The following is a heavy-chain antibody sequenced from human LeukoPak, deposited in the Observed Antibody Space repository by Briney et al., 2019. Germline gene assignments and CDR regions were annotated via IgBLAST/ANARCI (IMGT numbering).Heavy chain of an antibody. Sequence: VASVKVSCKASGYTFTSYDINWVRQATGQGLEWMGWMNPNSGNTGYAQKFQGRVTMTRDTSISTAYMELNSLRSDDTAVYYCARLGLTVTSDIDWWGQGTLVTVSS. CDR1: GYTFTSYD. CDR3: ARLGLTVTSDIDW. D-gene: IGHD4-17*01. V-gene: IGHV1-8*01. J-gene: IGHJ4*02. CDR2: MNPNSGNT.